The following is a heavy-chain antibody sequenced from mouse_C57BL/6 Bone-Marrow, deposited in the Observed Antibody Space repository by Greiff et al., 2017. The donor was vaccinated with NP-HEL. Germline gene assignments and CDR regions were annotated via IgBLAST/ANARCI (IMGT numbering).Heavy chain of an antibody. Sequence: VQLQQSGAELVRPGASVTLSCKASGYTFTDYEMHWVKQTPVHGLEWIGAIDPETGGTAYNQKFQGKAILTADKSSSTAYMELRSLTSEDSAVYYCTRGVTGALAWFAYWGQGTLVTVSA. D-gene: IGHD4-1*01. CDR2: IDPETGGT. CDR1: GYTFTDYE. V-gene: IGHV1-15*01. CDR3: TRGVTGALAWFAY. J-gene: IGHJ3*01.